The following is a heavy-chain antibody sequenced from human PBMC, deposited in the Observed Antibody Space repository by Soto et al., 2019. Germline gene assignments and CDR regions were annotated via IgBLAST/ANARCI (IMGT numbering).Heavy chain of an antibody. D-gene: IGHD6-6*01. CDR1: GFTFDDYA. Sequence: LRLSCAASGFTFDDYAMHWVRQAPVKGVEWVSGISWNSGSIGYADSVKGRFTISRDNAKNSLYLLMNSLRAEDTALYYCAKDSSSSPFEYWGQGTLVTVSS. V-gene: IGHV3-9*01. J-gene: IGHJ4*02. CDR3: AKDSSSSPFEY. CDR2: ISWNSGSI.